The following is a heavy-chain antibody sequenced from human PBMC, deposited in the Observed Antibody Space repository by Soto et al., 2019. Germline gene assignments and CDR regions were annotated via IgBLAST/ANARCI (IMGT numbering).Heavy chain of an antibody. Sequence: PSETLSLTCAVSGGSISSGGYSWSWIRQPPGKGLEWSGYIYHSGSTYYNPSLKSRVTISVDRSKNQFSLKLSSVTAADTAVYYCARAVKQWLAPDYWGQGTLVTVSS. D-gene: IGHD6-19*01. J-gene: IGHJ4*02. CDR3: ARAVKQWLAPDY. V-gene: IGHV4-30-2*01. CDR2: IYHSGST. CDR1: GGSISSGGYS.